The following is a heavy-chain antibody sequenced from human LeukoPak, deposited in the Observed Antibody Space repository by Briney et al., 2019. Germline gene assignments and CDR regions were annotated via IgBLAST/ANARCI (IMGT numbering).Heavy chain of an antibody. D-gene: IGHD5-24*01. V-gene: IGHV3-30*02. Sequence: GGSLRLSCAASGFTFSSYGMHWVRQAPGKGLEWVAVIWYGGSNKYYADSVKGRFTISRDNSKNTLYLQMNSLRAEDTAVYYCAKATQTTDGAFDIWGQGTMVTVSS. CDR3: AKATQTTDGAFDI. CDR2: IWYGGSNK. CDR1: GFTFSSYG. J-gene: IGHJ3*02.